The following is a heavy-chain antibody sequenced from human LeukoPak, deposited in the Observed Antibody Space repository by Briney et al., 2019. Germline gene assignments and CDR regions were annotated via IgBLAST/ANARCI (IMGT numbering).Heavy chain of an antibody. CDR3: ARCPFVDCELDYYYGMDV. D-gene: IGHD2-21*02. J-gene: IGHJ6*02. CDR1: GYTFTSYG. Sequence: GASVKVSCKASGYTFTSYGISWVRQAPGQGLEWMGWISAYNGSTNYAQKLQGRVTMTTDTSTSTAYMELRSLRSDDTAVYYCARCPFVDCELDYYYGMDVWGQGTTVTVSS. V-gene: IGHV1-18*01. CDR2: ISAYNGST.